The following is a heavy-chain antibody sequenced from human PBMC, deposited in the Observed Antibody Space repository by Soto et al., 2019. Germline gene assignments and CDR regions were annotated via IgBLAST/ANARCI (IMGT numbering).Heavy chain of an antibody. V-gene: IGHV4-31*03. D-gene: IGHD4-17*01. CDR2: IYYSGST. Sequence: QVQLQESGPGLVKPSQTLSLTCTVSGGSISSGGYYWSWIRQHPGKGLEWIGYIYYSGSTYYNPSLKSRVTISVDTSKNQFSLKLSSVTAADTAVYYCARELRTTVTLRYNWFDPWGQGTLVTVSS. J-gene: IGHJ5*02. CDR1: GGSISSGGYY. CDR3: ARELRTTVTLRYNWFDP.